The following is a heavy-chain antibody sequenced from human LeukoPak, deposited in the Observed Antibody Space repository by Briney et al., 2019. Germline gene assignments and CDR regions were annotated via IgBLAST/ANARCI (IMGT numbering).Heavy chain of an antibody. D-gene: IGHD2-15*01. CDR1: KFAFSSYA. CDR2: IKQDGSEK. CDR3: ARDLSGVGDI. J-gene: IGHJ3*02. V-gene: IGHV3-7*03. Sequence: GGSLRLSCAVSKFAFSSYAMSWVRQAPGKGLEWVANIKQDGSEKYYVDSVKGRFTISRDNAKNSLYLQMNSLRAEDTAVYYCARDLSGVGDIWGQGTMVTVSS.